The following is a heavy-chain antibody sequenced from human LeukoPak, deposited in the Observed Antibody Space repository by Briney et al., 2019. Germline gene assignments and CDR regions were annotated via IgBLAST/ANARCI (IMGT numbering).Heavy chain of an antibody. D-gene: IGHD3-10*01. CDR3: ARGAVRGGTNFDY. CDR1: GDSISGSPAV. J-gene: IGHJ4*02. V-gene: IGHV6-1*01. CDR2: AYYRSKWYI. Sequence: SQTLSLTCAISGDSISGSPAVWNWIRQSPSRGLEWLGRAYYRSKWYIDYAVSVKGRITITPDTSKNQFSLQLNSVTPEDTAVYYCARGAVRGGTNFDYWGQGTLFTVSS.